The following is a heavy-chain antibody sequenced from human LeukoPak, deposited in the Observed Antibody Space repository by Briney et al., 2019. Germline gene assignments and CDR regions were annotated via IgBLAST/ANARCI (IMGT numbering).Heavy chain of an antibody. V-gene: IGHV1-69*05. D-gene: IGHD2/OR15-2a*01. CDR1: GGTFSSYA. CDR3: ARTWDSTTWNYYYGMDV. Sequence: ASVKVSCKTSGGTFSSYAISWVRQAPGQGLEWMGGIIPIFGTANYAQKFQGRVTITTDESTSTAYMELRSLRSDDTAVYYCARTWDSTTWNYYYGMDVWGHGTTVTVSS. J-gene: IGHJ6*02. CDR2: IIPIFGTA.